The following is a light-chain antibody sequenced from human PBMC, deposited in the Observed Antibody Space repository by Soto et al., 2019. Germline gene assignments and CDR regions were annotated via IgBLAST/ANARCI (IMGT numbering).Light chain of an antibody. V-gene: IGKV3-20*01. Sequence: EIVLTQSPGTLCLSPGERATLSCRASQSVSSSYLAWYQHKPGQAPSLLISGASSRSPGIPDRFSGSGSGTDFTLSISRLEPEDFAVYYCQNYGSSPKTFGQGTKA. CDR2: GAS. J-gene: IGKJ1*01. CDR3: QNYGSSPKT. CDR1: QSVSSSY.